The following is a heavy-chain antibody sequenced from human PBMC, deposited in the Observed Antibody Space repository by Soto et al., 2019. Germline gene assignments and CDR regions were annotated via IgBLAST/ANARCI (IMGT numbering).Heavy chain of an antibody. D-gene: IGHD3-10*01. V-gene: IGHV1-69*01. Sequence: QVQLVQSGAEVKKPGSSVKVSCKASGGTFSSYAISWVRQAPGQGLEWMGGIIPIFGTTNYAQKFQGRVTITAVESKITAYIDRHNLRSEDIALNYCQIGSWDCRGSLICWCQGTLVTVSS. J-gene: IGHJ4*02. CDR1: GGTFSSYA. CDR3: QIGSWDCRGSLIC. CDR2: IIPIFGTT.